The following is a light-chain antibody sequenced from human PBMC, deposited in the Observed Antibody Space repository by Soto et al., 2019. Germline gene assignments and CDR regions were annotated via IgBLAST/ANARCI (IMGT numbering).Light chain of an antibody. CDR3: QSYDSSLSGRVV. V-gene: IGLV1-40*01. J-gene: IGLJ2*01. Sequence: QPVLTQPPSVSGAPGQRVTISCTGCSANIGAGYDVHWYQQLPGTAPKLLIYGNSNRPSGVPDRFSGSKSGTSASLAITGLQAEDEADYYCQSYDSSLSGRVVFGGGTKLTVL. CDR1: SANIGAGYD. CDR2: GNS.